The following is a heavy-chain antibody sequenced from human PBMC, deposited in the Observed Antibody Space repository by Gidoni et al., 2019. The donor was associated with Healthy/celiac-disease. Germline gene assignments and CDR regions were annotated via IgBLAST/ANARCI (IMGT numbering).Heavy chain of an antibody. CDR3: TTTSDAFDI. V-gene: IGHV3-33*01. J-gene: IGHJ3*02. CDR1: GFTFSSYG. Sequence: QVQLVESGGGVVQHGRALLLSCAESGFTFSSYGMHWVRRAPGKGLEWVAVIWYDGSNKYYADSVKGRFTISRDNSKNTLYLQMNSLRAEDTAVYYCTTTSDAFDIWGQGTMVTVSS. CDR2: IWYDGSNK.